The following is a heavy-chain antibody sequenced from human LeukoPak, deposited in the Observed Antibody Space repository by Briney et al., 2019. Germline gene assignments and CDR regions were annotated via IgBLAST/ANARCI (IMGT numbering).Heavy chain of an antibody. CDR1: GFTISSHG. D-gene: IGHD6-6*01. CDR2: LHSNGINK. Sequence: GGSLRLSCAASGFTISSHGMHWVRQAPGKGLEWVAFLHSNGINKYYADVVKGRFAISRDNSKNTLHLQMNSLRPEDTAVYYCARSFSAREYFEHWGQGTLVTVSS. CDR3: ARSFSAREYFEH. J-gene: IGHJ1*01. V-gene: IGHV3-30*02.